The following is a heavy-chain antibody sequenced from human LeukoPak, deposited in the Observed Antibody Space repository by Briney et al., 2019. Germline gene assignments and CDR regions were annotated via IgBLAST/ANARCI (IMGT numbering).Heavy chain of an antibody. CDR2: FYSGGSR. CDR3: ARDGSGWFDY. D-gene: IGHD6-19*01. CDR1: GFTVSSNY. Sequence: PGGSLRLSCAASGFTVSSNYMSWVRQAPGKGLEWVSVFYSGGSRYYADSVKGRFTISRDNAKNSLYLQMNSLRTEDTAVYYCARDGSGWFDYWGQGTLVTVSS. J-gene: IGHJ4*02. V-gene: IGHV3-53*01.